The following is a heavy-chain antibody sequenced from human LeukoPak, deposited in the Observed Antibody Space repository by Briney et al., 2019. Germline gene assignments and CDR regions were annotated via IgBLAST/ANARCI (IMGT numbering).Heavy chain of an antibody. J-gene: IGHJ4*02. V-gene: IGHV3-30*02. Sequence: GGSLRLSCAASGFTFSSYGMHWVRQAPGKGLEWVAFIRYDGSNKYYADSVKGRFAISRDNSKNTLCLQMNSLRAEDTAVYYCAKDGDFWSGYYFRRFYFDYWGQGTLVTVSS. D-gene: IGHD3-3*01. CDR1: GFTFSSYG. CDR2: IRYDGSNK. CDR3: AKDGDFWSGYYFRRFYFDY.